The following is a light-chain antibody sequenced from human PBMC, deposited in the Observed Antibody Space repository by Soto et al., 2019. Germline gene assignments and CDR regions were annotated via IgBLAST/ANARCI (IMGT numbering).Light chain of an antibody. CDR2: DVS. J-gene: IGLJ1*01. V-gene: IGLV2-14*03. Sequence: QSALTQPASVSGSPGQSITISCTGTSSDVGGYNYVSWYQQLPGKAPKLIIYDVSNRPSGVSNRFSASKSANAASLTISGLQAEDEAAYYCSSYTSSTTLYVFGSGTKVTFL. CDR1: SSDVGGYNY. CDR3: SSYTSSTTLYV.